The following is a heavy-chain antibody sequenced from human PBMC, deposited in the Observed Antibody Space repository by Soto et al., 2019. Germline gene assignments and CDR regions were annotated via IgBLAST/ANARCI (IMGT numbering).Heavy chain of an antibody. CDR2: ITCDGNHK. J-gene: IGHJ5*02. V-gene: IGHV3-30-3*01. Sequence: QVHLVESGGGVVQPGRSLSLTCAASGFIFSNYAMHWIRQAPGNGLEWVAAITCDGNHKHYATPVKGRLSVARDNSKNSVFPQLERLRPEDTALYSCAIARGGTGCYGFVVNTWCQGTLVSVSS. CDR3: AIARGGTGCYGFVVNT. D-gene: IGHD1-1*01. CDR1: GFIFSNYA.